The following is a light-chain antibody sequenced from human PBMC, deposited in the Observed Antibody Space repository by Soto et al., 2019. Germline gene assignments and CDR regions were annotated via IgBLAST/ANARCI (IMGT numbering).Light chain of an antibody. CDR1: QDISNC. J-gene: IGKJ4*01. V-gene: IGKV1-33*01. CDR3: QQCDQLPLT. CDR2: DAS. Sequence: DIQMTQSPSSLSASVGDRVTITCQASQDISNCLNWYQQKPGKAPKLLIYDASKLETGVPSRFSGSGSATHFTLTISSLQAADIARYYSQQCDQLPLTFGGGTKVEIK.